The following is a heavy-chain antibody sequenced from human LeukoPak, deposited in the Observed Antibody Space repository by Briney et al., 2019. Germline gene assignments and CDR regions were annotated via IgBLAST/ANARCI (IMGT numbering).Heavy chain of an antibody. D-gene: IGHD3-10*01. V-gene: IGHV3-23*01. CDR1: GFTFNSYV. CDR3: ANLRGSGSSYFDS. J-gene: IGHJ4*02. Sequence: GGSLRISCAASGFTFNSYVMSWVRQARGEGLEWVSTISASGIGTYYADSVKGRFTVSRDNSKNTLHLQMNSLRAEDTAVYFCANLRGSGSSYFDSWGQGTLVTVSS. CDR2: ISASGIGT.